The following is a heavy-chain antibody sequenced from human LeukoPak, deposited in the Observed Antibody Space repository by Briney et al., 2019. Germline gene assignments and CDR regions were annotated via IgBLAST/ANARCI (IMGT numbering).Heavy chain of an antibody. CDR1: GYDFFSNG. V-gene: IGHV7-4-1*02. CDR2: INTYTGKP. J-gene: IGHJ4*02. D-gene: IGHD5-12*01. Sequence: ASVKVSCKASGYDFFSNGMNWVRQAPGQGLEWMGWINTYTGKPTYAQGFTGRFVFSLDASVTSAYLLITSLKTDDTALYYCAAAVASISGFDSWGQGTLVTVSS. CDR3: AAAVASISGFDS.